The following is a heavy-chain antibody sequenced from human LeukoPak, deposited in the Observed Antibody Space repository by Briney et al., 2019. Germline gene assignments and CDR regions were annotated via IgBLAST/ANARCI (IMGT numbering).Heavy chain of an antibody. V-gene: IGHV4-34*01. J-gene: IGHJ4*02. CDR1: GGSFSGYH. CDR2: VSQSGGT. CDR3: ARGPPPDFDC. Sequence: SETLSLTCAVYGGSFSGYHWSWVRQPPGKGLEWIGEVSQSGGTNYNPSLKSRVTMSVDTSKNQFSLKLSSVTAADTAVYYCARGPPPDFDCWGQGALVTVSS.